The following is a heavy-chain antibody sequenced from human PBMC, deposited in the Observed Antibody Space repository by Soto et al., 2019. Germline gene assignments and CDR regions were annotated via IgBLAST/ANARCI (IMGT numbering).Heavy chain of an antibody. CDR2: ITGSGSNT. J-gene: IGHJ4*02. V-gene: IGHV3-23*01. CDR3: GKMAWLGDLPGHDF. Sequence: EVQLLESGGGLVQPGGSLRLSCAASGFTFRSYVMSWVRQAPGKGLEWLSTITGSGSNTYYADSVRGRFAISRDNSKDTLYLQMDSLGAEDTAVYCCGKMAWLGDLPGHDFWGQGTLVTVSS. CDR1: GFTFRSYV. D-gene: IGHD3-10*01.